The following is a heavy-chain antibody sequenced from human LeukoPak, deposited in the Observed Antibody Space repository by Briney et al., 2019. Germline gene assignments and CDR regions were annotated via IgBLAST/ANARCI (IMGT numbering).Heavy chain of an antibody. Sequence: LSCAAXGFIFSTYEMNWVRQAPGKGLEWISYITTSGSTIHYADSVKGRFTISRDNARNSLYLQMNSLRAEDTAVYYCARGGSVSYYSDYWGQGTLVTVSS. CDR1: GFIFSTYE. J-gene: IGHJ4*02. CDR3: ARGGSVSYYSDY. CDR2: ITTSGSTI. D-gene: IGHD1-26*01. V-gene: IGHV3-48*03.